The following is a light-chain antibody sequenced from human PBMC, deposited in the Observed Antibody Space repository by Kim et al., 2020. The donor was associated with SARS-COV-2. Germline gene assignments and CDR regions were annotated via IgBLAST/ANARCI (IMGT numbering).Light chain of an antibody. V-gene: IGKV1-27*01. CDR2: AAS. CDR3: QKYNSAPPWT. CDR1: QGISNY. J-gene: IGKJ1*01. Sequence: DIQMTQSPSSLSASVGDRVTITCRASQGISNYLAWYQQKPGKVPKLLIYAASTLQSGVPSRFSGSGSGTDFTLTISSLQPEDVATEYCQKYNSAPPWTFGQGTKVDIK.